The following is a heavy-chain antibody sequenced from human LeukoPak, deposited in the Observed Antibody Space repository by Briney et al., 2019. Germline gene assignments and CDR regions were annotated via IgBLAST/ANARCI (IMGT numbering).Heavy chain of an antibody. V-gene: IGHV3-7*01. CDR1: GFTFSGFS. D-gene: IGHD3-10*01. CDR3: ARAGSHWHYVY. Sequence: GGSLRLSCAASGFTFSGFSMSWVRQSPTKGLEWVANIKQDGSERYYVDSVKGRFIISRDNAKNSLSLQMNNLRVEDTAVYYCARAGSHWHYVYWGQGTVVTVSS. CDR2: IKQDGSER. J-gene: IGHJ4*02.